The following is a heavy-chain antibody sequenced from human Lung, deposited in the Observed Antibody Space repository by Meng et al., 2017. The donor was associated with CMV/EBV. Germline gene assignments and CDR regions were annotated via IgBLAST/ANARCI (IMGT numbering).Heavy chain of an antibody. Sequence: LSLTCAVYGGSFSTYYWSWIRQPTGKGLEWIGEINHSGSTNYNPSLKSRVTISVDTSKNQFSLKLRSVTAADTAVYYCARGYGPEGYWGQGTLVTVSS. CDR3: ARGYGPEGY. CDR1: GGSFSTYY. V-gene: IGHV4-34*01. D-gene: IGHD3-10*01. CDR2: INHSGST. J-gene: IGHJ4*02.